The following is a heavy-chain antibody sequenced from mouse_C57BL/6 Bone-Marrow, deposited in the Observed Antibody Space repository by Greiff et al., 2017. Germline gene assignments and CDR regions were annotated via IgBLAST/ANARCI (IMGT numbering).Heavy chain of an antibody. J-gene: IGHJ2*01. CDR1: GYTFTDYY. CDR2: INPNNGGT. V-gene: IGHV1-26*01. CDR3: ALYSNPADY. Sequence: EVQLQQSGPELVKPGASVKISCKASGYTFTDYYMNWVKQSHGKSLEWIGDINPNNGGTSYNQKFKGKATLTVDKSSSTAYMELRSLTSEDSAVYYCALYSNPADYWGQGTTLTVSS. D-gene: IGHD2-5*01.